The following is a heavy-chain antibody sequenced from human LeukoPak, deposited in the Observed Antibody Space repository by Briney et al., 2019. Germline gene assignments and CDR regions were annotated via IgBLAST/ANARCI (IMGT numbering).Heavy chain of an antibody. J-gene: IGHJ4*02. CDR1: GDTFSDYT. Sequence: SVKVSCKASGDTFSDYTISWVRQAPGQGLEWMGRVTPFLDVANYAQKFQGRVTITADKSTSTAYMELSSLRSEDTAVYYCARDHCSGGSCLGGHWGQGTLVTVSS. D-gene: IGHD2-15*01. V-gene: IGHV1-69*04. CDR3: ARDHCSGGSCLGGH. CDR2: VTPFLDVA.